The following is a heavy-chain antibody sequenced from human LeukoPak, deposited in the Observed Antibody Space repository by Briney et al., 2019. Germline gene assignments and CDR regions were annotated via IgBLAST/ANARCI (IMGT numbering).Heavy chain of an antibody. V-gene: IGHV3-23*01. D-gene: IGHD3-3*01. CDR1: GFTFSSYA. Sequence: GGSLRLSCAASGFTFSSYAMSWVRQAPGKGLEWVSAISGSGGSTYYADSVKGRFTISRDNSKNTLYPQMNSLRAEDTAVYYCAWGTIFGVGPAEGMDVWGQGTTVTVSS. CDR2: ISGSGGST. CDR3: AWGTIFGVGPAEGMDV. J-gene: IGHJ6*02.